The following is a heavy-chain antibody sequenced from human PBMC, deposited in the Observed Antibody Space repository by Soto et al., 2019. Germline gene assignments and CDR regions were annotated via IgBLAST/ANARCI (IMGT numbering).Heavy chain of an antibody. Sequence: GESLKISCKGSGYSFTSYWISWVRQMPGKGLEWMGRIDPSDSYTNYSPSFQGHVTISADKSISTAYLQWSSLKASDTAMYYCARHPAAAVYYYGMDVWGQGTTVTVSS. CDR1: GYSFTSYW. J-gene: IGHJ6*02. V-gene: IGHV5-10-1*01. D-gene: IGHD6-13*01. CDR2: IDPSDSYT. CDR3: ARHPAAAVYYYGMDV.